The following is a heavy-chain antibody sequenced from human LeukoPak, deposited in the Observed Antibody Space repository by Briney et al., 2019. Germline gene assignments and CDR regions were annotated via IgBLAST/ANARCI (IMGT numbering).Heavy chain of an antibody. J-gene: IGHJ6*03. Sequence: PSETLSLTCSVSGGSITSSSHCWAWIRQSPGKGLEWIGSVFYSGSAYYNPSLKSRLTISVDPSNNQFSLKLSSVTAADTAVYYCARGGKYQLLRRYYYYYMDVWGKGTTVTVSS. V-gene: IGHV4-39*07. D-gene: IGHD2-2*01. CDR2: VFYSGSA. CDR3: ARGGKYQLLRRYYYYYMDV. CDR1: GGSITSSSHC.